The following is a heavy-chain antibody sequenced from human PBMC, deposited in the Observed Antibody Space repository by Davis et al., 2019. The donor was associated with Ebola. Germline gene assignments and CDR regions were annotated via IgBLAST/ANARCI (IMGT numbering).Heavy chain of an antibody. CDR1: GFTFSSYG. J-gene: IGHJ5*02. CDR3: ARDRGASGWSFDP. Sequence: GGSLRLSCAASGFTFSSYGMHWVRQAPGKGLEWVAVIWYDGSNKYYADSVKGRFTISRDNSKNTLYLQMNSLRAEDTAVYYCARDRGASGWSFDPWGQGTLVTVSS. CDR2: IWYDGSNK. D-gene: IGHD6-19*01. V-gene: IGHV3-33*01.